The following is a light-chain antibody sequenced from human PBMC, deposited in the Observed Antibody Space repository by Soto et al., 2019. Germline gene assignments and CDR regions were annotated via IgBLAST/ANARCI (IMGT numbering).Light chain of an antibody. Sequence: QAVVTQEHSLTVSPVGTGTLTCDSSTGAVTSGHSPSWFQQKPGQAPRTVIYDTSNRESSTPARFSGSLLGGKAALTLSGAQPEDEADYYCLLSHNGGSVFGVGNQLTV. CDR1: TGAVTSGHS. J-gene: IGLJ3*02. CDR2: DTS. V-gene: IGLV7-46*01. CDR3: LLSHNGGSV.